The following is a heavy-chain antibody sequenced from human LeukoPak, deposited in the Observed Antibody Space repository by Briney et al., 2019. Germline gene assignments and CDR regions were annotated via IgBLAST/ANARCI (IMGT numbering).Heavy chain of an antibody. J-gene: IGHJ2*01. V-gene: IGHV4-59*01. CDR3: ARGDYGDYSFYWYFDL. CDR1: GGSISSYY. Sequence: SETLSLTCTVSGGSISSYYWSWIRQPPGKGLEWIGYIYYSGSTNYNPSLKSRVTISVDTSKNHFSLKLSSVTAADTAVYYCARGDYGDYSFYWYFDLWGRGTLVTVSS. D-gene: IGHD4-17*01. CDR2: IYYSGST.